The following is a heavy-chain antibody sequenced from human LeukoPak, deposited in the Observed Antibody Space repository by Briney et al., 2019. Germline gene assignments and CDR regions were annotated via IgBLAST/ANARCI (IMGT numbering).Heavy chain of an antibody. CDR3: ARGDLEWEPDPNWFDP. Sequence: GASVKVSCKASGYTFTSYGISWVRQAPGQGLKWMGWISAYNGNTNYAQKLQGRVTMTTDTSTSTAYMELRSLRSDDTAVYYCARGDLEWEPDPNWFDPWGQGTLVTVSS. D-gene: IGHD1-26*01. J-gene: IGHJ5*02. CDR2: ISAYNGNT. V-gene: IGHV1-18*01. CDR1: GYTFTSYG.